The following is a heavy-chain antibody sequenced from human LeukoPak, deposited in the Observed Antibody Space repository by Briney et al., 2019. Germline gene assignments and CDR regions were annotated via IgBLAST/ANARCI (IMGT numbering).Heavy chain of an antibody. Sequence: ASVKVSCKASGYTFTSYVVHWVRRAPGQELEWVGWINPGNDNTKYSQKFQDRVTITRDTSASTAYMELSSLRSEDTAFYYCARGLTGNVDYWGQGTLVTVSS. CDR1: GYTFTSYV. CDR3: ARGLTGNVDY. J-gene: IGHJ4*02. D-gene: IGHD7-27*01. CDR2: INPGNDNT. V-gene: IGHV1-3*01.